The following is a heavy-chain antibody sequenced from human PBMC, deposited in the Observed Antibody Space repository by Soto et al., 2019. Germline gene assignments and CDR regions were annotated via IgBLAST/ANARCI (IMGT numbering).Heavy chain of an antibody. CDR1: GFTFRSYA. Sequence: GESLKISCAASGFTFRSYAMHWVRQAPGKGLEWVAVISNDGSNKYYADSVKGRFTISRDNSKNTLYLQMNSLRAEDTAVYYCARVTGSGLVLYYFDDWGQGSLVTVSS. CDR2: ISNDGSNK. J-gene: IGHJ4*02. V-gene: IGHV3-30-3*01. D-gene: IGHD3-10*01. CDR3: ARVTGSGLVLYYFDD.